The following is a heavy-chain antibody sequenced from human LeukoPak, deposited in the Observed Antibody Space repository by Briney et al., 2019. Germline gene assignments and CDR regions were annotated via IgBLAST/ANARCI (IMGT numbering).Heavy chain of an antibody. CDR3: ANGNRCTSPNCLGYYYFYMDV. D-gene: IGHD2-8*01. J-gene: IGHJ6*03. Sequence: GGSLRLSRAASGFTFSSYAMNWVRQAPGRGLEWVSGFSGSGGTTYYADSVKGRFTISRDNSKNTLYLQMNSLRAEDTAVYYCANGNRCTSPNCLGYYYFYMDVWGKGTTVTVS. CDR2: FSGSGGTT. V-gene: IGHV3-23*01. CDR1: GFTFSSYA.